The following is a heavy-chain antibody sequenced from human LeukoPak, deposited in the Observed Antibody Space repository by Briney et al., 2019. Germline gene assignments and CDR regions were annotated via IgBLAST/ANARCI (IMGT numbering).Heavy chain of an antibody. Sequence: ASVKVSCKASGYSFTSYYMHWGRQAPGQGLELMGITNPSGSSTGYAQKFQGRVTMTRDTPTSTVYMQPRSLRPEDTAVYYCARDPRGGSYSFEYWGQGTLVTVSS. V-gene: IGHV1-46*01. CDR1: GYSFTSYY. J-gene: IGHJ4*02. CDR3: ARDPRGGSYSFEY. CDR2: TNPSGSST. D-gene: IGHD1-26*01.